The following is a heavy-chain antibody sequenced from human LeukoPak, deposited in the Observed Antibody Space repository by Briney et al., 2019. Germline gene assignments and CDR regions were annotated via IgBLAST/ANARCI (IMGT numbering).Heavy chain of an antibody. Sequence: PSGTLSLTCAVSGGSISSNNWWGWVRQPPGKGLEWIGEIYHSGSPNYNPSLKSRVTISVDKSRNHFTLNLSSVTAADTAVYYCARVNINNWHSCDYWGQGTLVTVSS. J-gene: IGHJ4*02. D-gene: IGHD1-1*01. CDR2: IYHSGSP. V-gene: IGHV4-4*02. CDR3: ARVNINNWHSCDY. CDR1: GGSISSNNW.